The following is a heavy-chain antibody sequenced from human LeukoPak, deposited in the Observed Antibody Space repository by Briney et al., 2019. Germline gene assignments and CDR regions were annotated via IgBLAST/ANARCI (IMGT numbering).Heavy chain of an antibody. V-gene: IGHV4-4*09. CDR1: NGSISSYH. D-gene: IGHD1-26*01. J-gene: IGHJ4*02. Sequence: PSETLSLTCTVSNGSISSYHWSWVRQSPGKGLEWIGYILTSGTTNYNPSLKSRLTISVDTSKSQFTLKLSSVTAADTAVYYCARLRVSGSYLYYFDYWGQGTLVTVSS. CDR3: ARLRVSGSYLYYFDY. CDR2: ILTSGTT.